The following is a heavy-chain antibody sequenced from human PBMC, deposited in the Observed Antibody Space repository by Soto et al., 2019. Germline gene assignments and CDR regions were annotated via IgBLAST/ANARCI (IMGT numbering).Heavy chain of an antibody. J-gene: IGHJ5*02. CDR1: GGSFSGYY. D-gene: IGHD3-10*01. Sequence: SETLSLTCAVYGGSFSGYYWSWIRQPPGKGLEWIGEINHSGSTNYNPSLKSRVTISVDTSKNQFSLKLSSVTAADTAVYYCARGFITMVRGVIITRWFDPWGQGTLVTVSS. CDR2: INHSGST. CDR3: ARGFITMVRGVIITRWFDP. V-gene: IGHV4-34*01.